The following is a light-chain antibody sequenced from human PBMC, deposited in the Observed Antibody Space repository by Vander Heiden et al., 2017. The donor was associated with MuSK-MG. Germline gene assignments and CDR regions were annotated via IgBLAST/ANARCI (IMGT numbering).Light chain of an antibody. CDR2: WAS. V-gene: IGKV4-1*01. CDR1: QNVLHSANNKNY. J-gene: IGKJ4*01. Sequence: DIVMIQSPDSLAVSLGERATINCKSSQNVLHSANNKNYLAWYQQKPGQPPKLLIYWASTRESGVPDRFSGSGSGTDFTLTISSLQAEDVAVYYCQQYDSVPLTFGGGTKLEIK. CDR3: QQYDSVPLT.